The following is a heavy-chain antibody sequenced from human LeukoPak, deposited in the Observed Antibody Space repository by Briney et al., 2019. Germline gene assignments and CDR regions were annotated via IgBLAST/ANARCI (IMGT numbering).Heavy chain of an antibody. Sequence: PGGSLRLSCAASGFTFSDYYMSWIRQAPGKGLEWVSYTSSSGSTIYYADSVKGRFTISRDNAKNSLYLQMNSLRAEDTAVYYCARETRDGYNSHYFDYWGQGTLVTVSS. CDR1: GFTFSDYY. CDR2: TSSSGSTI. V-gene: IGHV3-11*01. CDR3: ARETRDGYNSHYFDY. D-gene: IGHD5-24*01. J-gene: IGHJ4*02.